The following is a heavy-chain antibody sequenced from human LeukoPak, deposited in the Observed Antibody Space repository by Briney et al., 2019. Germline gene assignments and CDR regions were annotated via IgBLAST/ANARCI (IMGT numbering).Heavy chain of an antibody. CDR1: GFTFSSYA. J-gene: IGHJ4*02. D-gene: IGHD6-6*01. CDR3: AKDWRSSSARSLLFDY. CDR2: VIRSGDTT. V-gene: IGHV3-23*01. Sequence: PGGPLRLSCAASGFTFSSYAMSWVRQAPGKGLEWVAAVIRSGDTTYFADSVKGRFTISRDKSKNTLYLQINSLRAEDTAVYYCAKDWRSSSARSLLFDYWGQGTQVTVS.